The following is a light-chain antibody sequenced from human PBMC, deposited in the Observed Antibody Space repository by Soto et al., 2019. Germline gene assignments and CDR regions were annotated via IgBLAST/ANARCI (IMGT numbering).Light chain of an antibody. CDR3: QQYGSSPWT. CDR1: QIISGT. Sequence: EIVMTQSPATVSVSPGGRATLSCRASQIISGTLAWYQQKPGQAPRLLIYGASSRATGIPDRFSGSGSGTDFTLTISRLEPEDFAVYYCQQYGSSPWTFGQGTKVDIK. J-gene: IGKJ1*01. V-gene: IGKV3-20*01. CDR2: GAS.